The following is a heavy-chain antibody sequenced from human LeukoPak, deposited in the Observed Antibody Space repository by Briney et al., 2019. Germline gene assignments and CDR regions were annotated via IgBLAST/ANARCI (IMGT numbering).Heavy chain of an antibody. CDR3: ARHASNSRVAFDI. CDR2: IYPGDSDI. Sequence: GESLKISCKGSGYSFTNYWIGWVRQMPGKGLEWMGIIYPGDSDIRYSPSFQGQVTISVDKSISTAYLQWRSLKASDTAMYYCARHASNSRVAFDIWGQGTMVTVSS. J-gene: IGHJ3*02. V-gene: IGHV5-51*01. CDR1: GYSFTNYW. D-gene: IGHD4/OR15-4a*01.